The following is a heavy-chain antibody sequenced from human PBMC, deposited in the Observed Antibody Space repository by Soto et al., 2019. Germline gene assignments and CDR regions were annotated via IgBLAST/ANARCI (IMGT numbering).Heavy chain of an antibody. J-gene: IGHJ4*02. CDR2: IIPILGIA. CDR3: ARYIVVVPATYYFDY. D-gene: IGHD2-2*01. CDR1: GGTFSSYT. Sequence: QVQLVQSGAEVKKPGSSVKVSCKASGGTFSSYTISWVRQAPGQGLEWMGRIIPILGIANYAQKFQGRVTITAHKSTSTAYMELSSLRSEDTAVYYCARYIVVVPATYYFDYWGQGTLVTVSS. V-gene: IGHV1-69*02.